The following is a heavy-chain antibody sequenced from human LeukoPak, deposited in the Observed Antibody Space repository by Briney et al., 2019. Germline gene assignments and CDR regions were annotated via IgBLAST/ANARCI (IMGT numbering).Heavy chain of an antibody. Sequence: SVKVSYKASGGTFSSYAISWVRQAPGQELEWMGRIIPIFGTANYAQKFQGRVTITTDESTSTAYMELSSLRSEDTAVYYCARAGSPNYYYYYYMDVWGKGTTVTVSS. V-gene: IGHV1-69*05. CDR3: ARAGSPNYYYYYYMDV. CDR1: GGTFSSYA. CDR2: IIPIFGTA. D-gene: IGHD1-14*01. J-gene: IGHJ6*03.